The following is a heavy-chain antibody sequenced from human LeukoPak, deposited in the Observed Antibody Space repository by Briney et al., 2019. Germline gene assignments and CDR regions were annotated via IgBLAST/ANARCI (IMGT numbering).Heavy chain of an antibody. D-gene: IGHD6-19*01. CDR3: ARAAFTSGTPRGFDY. Sequence: SQTLSLTCAISGDSLSGNSVAWNWLRQSPLRGLEWLGRTYYRSKWYHDYAISVKSRMTINPDTSKNQFSLQLISVTPEDTAVYYCARAAFTSGTPRGFDYWGQGTLVTVSS. CDR1: GDSLSGNSVA. V-gene: IGHV6-1*01. CDR2: TYYRSKWYH. J-gene: IGHJ4*02.